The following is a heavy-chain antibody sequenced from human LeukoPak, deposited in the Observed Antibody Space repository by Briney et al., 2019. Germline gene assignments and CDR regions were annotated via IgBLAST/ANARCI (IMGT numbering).Heavy chain of an antibody. V-gene: IGHV3-11*01. CDR3: ARVRSSSWYGYGMDV. CDR2: ISSSGSTI. J-gene: IGHJ6*02. CDR1: GFTFSDYY. Sequence: GGSLRLACAASGFTFSDYYMSWIRQALGKGLEWVSYISSSGSTIYYADSVKGRFTISRDNAKNSLYLQMNSLRAEDTAVYYCARVRSSSWYGYGMDVWGQGTTVTVSS. D-gene: IGHD6-13*01.